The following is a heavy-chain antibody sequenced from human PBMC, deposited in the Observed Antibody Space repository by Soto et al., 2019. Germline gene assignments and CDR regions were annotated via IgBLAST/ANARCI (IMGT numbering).Heavy chain of an antibody. Sequence: GGSLRLSCAASGFTFSSYAMSWVRQAPGKGLEWVSAISGSGGSTYYAGSVKGRFTISRDNSKNTLYLQMNSLRAEDMAVYYCAKDGLWGIVSYGMDVWGQGTTVTVSS. CDR2: ISGSGGST. V-gene: IGHV3-23*01. D-gene: IGHD2-15*01. CDR3: AKDGLWGIVSYGMDV. J-gene: IGHJ6*02. CDR1: GFTFSSYA.